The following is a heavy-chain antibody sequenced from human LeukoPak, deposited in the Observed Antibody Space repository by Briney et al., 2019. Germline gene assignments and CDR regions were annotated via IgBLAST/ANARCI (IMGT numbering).Heavy chain of an antibody. V-gene: IGHV1-8*01. CDR2: MNPKRGNT. Sequence: ASVKVSCKASGYSLTSFDINWVRQGSGQGLEWMGWMNPKRGNTGYAPTFQGRVTITRDTSIDTAFMELSSLRPDDTAVYYCARGGSSSSYYINYGMDVWGQGTTITVSS. CDR1: GYSLTSFD. J-gene: IGHJ6*02. CDR3: ARGGSSSSYYINYGMDV. D-gene: IGHD6-13*01.